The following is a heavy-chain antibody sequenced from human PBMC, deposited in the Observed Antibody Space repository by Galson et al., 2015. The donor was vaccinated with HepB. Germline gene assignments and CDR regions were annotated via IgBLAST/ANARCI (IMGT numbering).Heavy chain of an antibody. V-gene: IGHV3-30*18. CDR2: ISKDGSNQ. CDR1: GFTFRTFV. D-gene: IGHD3-9*01. CDR3: AKGSGNVAPLYHDILWS. J-gene: IGHJ5*02. Sequence: SLRLSCAASGFTFRTFVMHWVRQAPGQGLEWLAVISKDGSNQYYADSVRGRFTISRDNSKNTLYLQMNSLIAEDTAVYYCAKGSGNVAPLYHDILWSWGQGTLVTVSS.